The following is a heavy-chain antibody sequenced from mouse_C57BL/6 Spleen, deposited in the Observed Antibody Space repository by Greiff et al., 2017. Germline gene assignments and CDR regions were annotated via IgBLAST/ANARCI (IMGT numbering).Heavy chain of an antibody. J-gene: IGHJ3*01. CDR3: ARSEYDGYYGLFAY. Sequence: VQLQQPGAELVRPGSSVKLSCKASGYTFTSYWMHWVKQRPIQGLEWIGNIDPSDSETHYNQKFKDKATLTVDKSSSTAYMQLSSLTSEDSAVYYCARSEYDGYYGLFAYWGQGTLVTVSA. CDR1: GYTFTSYW. V-gene: IGHV1-52*01. D-gene: IGHD2-3*01. CDR2: IDPSDSET.